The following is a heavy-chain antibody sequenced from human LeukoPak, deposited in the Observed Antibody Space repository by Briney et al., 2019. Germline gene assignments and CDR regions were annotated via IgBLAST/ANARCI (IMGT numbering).Heavy chain of an antibody. CDR3: ARQRVGATTDFDY. CDR2: IKQDGSDK. J-gene: IGHJ4*02. Sequence: PGGSLRLSCAASGFTFSSYWMSWVRQAPGKGLEWVANIKQDGSDKYYVESVWGRFTISRDNAKNPLYLQMNSLRAEDTAVYHCARQRVGATTDFDYWGQGTLVTVSS. V-gene: IGHV3-7*04. CDR1: GFTFSSYW. D-gene: IGHD1-26*01.